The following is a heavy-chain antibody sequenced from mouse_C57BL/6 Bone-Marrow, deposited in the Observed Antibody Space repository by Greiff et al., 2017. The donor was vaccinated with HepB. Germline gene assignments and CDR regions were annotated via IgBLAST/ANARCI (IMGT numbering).Heavy chain of an antibody. CDR1: GFTFSDYG. CDR3: ARTLWLRRRDYAMDY. D-gene: IGHD2-2*01. CDR2: ISSGSSTI. V-gene: IGHV5-17*01. Sequence: EVKLQESGGGLVKPGGSLKLSCAASGFTFSDYGMHWVRQAPEKGLEWVAYISSGSSTIYYADTVKGRFTISRDNAKNTLFLQMTSLRSEDTAMYYCARTLWLRRRDYAMDYWGQGTSVTVSS. J-gene: IGHJ4*01.